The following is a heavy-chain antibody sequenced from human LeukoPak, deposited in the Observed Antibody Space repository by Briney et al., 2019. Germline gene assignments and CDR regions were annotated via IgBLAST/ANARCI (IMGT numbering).Heavy chain of an antibody. D-gene: IGHD3-3*01. CDR2: ISSSGSTI. CDR1: GFTFSDYY. Sequence: PGGALRLSCAASGFTFSDYYMSWIRQAPGKGLEGVSYISSSGSTIYYADAVKGRFTISRDNAKNSLYLQMNSLRAEDTAVYYCARDRNYDFWSGSLDYWGQGTLVTVSS. J-gene: IGHJ4*02. V-gene: IGHV3-11*01. CDR3: ARDRNYDFWSGSLDY.